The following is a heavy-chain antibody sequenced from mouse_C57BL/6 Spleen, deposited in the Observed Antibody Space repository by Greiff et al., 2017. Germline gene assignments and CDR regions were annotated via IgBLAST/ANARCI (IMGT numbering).Heavy chain of an antibody. V-gene: IGHV1-4*01. CDR1: GYTFTSYT. J-gene: IGHJ4*01. D-gene: IGHD1-1*02. CDR3: ARMDYAFYAMDY. CDR2: INPSSGYT. Sequence: VKLQQSGAELARPGASVKMSCKASGYTFTSYTMHWVKQRPGQGLEWIGYINPSSGYTKYNQKFKDKATLTADKSSSTAYMQLSSLTSEDSAVYYCARMDYAFYAMDYWGQGTSVTVSS.